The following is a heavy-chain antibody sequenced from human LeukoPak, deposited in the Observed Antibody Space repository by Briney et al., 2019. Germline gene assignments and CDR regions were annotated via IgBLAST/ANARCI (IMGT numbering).Heavy chain of an antibody. D-gene: IGHD3-22*01. CDR3: SRDRAPSYYYDRSGYSPEGEFDY. CDR2: ISAYNGNT. Sequence: ASVKVSCKASGYTFTSYGISWVRQAPGPGLEWMGWISAYNGNTNYAQKLQGRVTITTDTSTSTAYMELRSLRSDDTAVYYCSRDRAPSYYYDRSGYSPEGEFDYWGQGTMVTVSS. J-gene: IGHJ4*02. V-gene: IGHV1-18*01. CDR1: GYTFTSYG.